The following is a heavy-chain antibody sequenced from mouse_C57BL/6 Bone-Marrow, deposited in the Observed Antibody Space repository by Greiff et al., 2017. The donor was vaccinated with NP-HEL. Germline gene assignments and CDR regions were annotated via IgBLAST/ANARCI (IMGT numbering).Heavy chain of an antibody. Sequence: QVQLQQPGAELVKPGASVKLSCKASGYTFTSYWMHWVKQRPGQGLEWIGMIHPNSGSTNYNEKFKSKATLTVDKSSSTAYMRLSSLTSEDSAVYYCARSRRLRRYFDYWGQGTTLTVSS. CDR3: ARSRRLRRYFDY. D-gene: IGHD2-4*01. CDR2: IHPNSGST. CDR1: GYTFTSYW. J-gene: IGHJ2*01. V-gene: IGHV1-64*01.